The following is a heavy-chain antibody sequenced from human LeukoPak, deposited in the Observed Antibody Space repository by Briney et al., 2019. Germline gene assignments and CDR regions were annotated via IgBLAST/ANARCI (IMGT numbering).Heavy chain of an antibody. CDR1: GYTFREYH. CDR3: TREDY. J-gene: IGHJ4*02. CDR2: INPNSGDT. Sequence: ASVKVSCKALGYTFREYHIHWVRQAPGQGLEWMGWINPNSGDTTYPQEFQGRVTMTRDTSISTAYIELSSLRSDDTDVYYCTREDYWGLGTLVTVSS. V-gene: IGHV1-2*02.